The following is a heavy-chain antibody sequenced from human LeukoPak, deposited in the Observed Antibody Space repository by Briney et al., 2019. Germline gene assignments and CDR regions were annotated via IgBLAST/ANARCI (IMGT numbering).Heavy chain of an antibody. D-gene: IGHD6-19*01. V-gene: IGHV3-23*01. CDR3: AKAEYSSGWYDAFDI. Sequence: PGGSLRLSCAASGFTFSSYAMSWVRQAPGKGLEWVSAISGSGGSTYYADSVRGRFTISRDNSKNTLYLQMNSLRAEDTAVYYCAKAEYSSGWYDAFDIWGQGTMVTVSS. CDR1: GFTFSSYA. J-gene: IGHJ3*02. CDR2: ISGSGGST.